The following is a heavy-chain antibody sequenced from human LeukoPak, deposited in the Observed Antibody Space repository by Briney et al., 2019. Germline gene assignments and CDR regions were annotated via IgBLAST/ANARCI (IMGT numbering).Heavy chain of an antibody. CDR3: ARGVVITFGGAADY. CDR2: IYTSGST. CDR1: GGSISSGSYY. D-gene: IGHD3-16*01. Sequence: SETLSLTCTVSGGSISSGSYYWSWIRQPAGKGLEWIGRIYTSGSTNYNPSLKSRVTMSVDTSKNQFSLKLSSVTAADTAVYYCARGVVITFGGAADYWGQGTLVTVSS. V-gene: IGHV4-61*02. J-gene: IGHJ4*02.